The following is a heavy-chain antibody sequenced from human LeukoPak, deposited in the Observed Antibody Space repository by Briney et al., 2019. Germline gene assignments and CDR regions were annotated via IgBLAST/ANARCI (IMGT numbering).Heavy chain of an antibody. CDR3: ARHADVDSFDY. D-gene: IGHD5-12*01. CDR1: GGSFSGYY. CDR2: IYYSGST. Sequence: ASETLSLTCAVYGGSFSGYYWSWIRQHPGKGLEWIGYIYYSGSTYYNPSLKSRVTISVDTSKNQFSLKLSSVTAADTAVYYCARHADVDSFDYWGQGTLVTVSS. V-gene: IGHV4-31*11. J-gene: IGHJ4*02.